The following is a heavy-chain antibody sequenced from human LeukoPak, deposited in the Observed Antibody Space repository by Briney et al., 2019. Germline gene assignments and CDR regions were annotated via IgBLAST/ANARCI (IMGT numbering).Heavy chain of an antibody. Sequence: SETLSLTCTVSGGSISSGGYYWSWIRQPPGKGLEWIGYIYYSGSTYYNPSLKSRVTISVDTSKNQFSLKLSYVTAADTAVYYCARGGDIVVVPAAILNWFDPWGEGTLVTVSS. CDR2: IYYSGST. V-gene: IGHV4-31*03. CDR3: ARGGDIVVVPAAILNWFDP. CDR1: GGSISSGGYY. D-gene: IGHD2-2*01. J-gene: IGHJ5*02.